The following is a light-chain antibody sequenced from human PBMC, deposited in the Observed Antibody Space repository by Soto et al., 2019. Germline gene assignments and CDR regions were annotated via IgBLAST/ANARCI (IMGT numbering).Light chain of an antibody. CDR3: QQYGYSVYT. Sequence: EIVLTQSPGTLSLSPGERATLSCRASQSVSSSYLAWYQQKPGQAPRLLIYGASSRATGIPDRFSGSGSGTDFTLTISRLEPEDFAVYYCQQYGYSVYTFGQGTKLEIK. V-gene: IGKV3-20*01. CDR2: GAS. CDR1: QSVSSSY. J-gene: IGKJ2*01.